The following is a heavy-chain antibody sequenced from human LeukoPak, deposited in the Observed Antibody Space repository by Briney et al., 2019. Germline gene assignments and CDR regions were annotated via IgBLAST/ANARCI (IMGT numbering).Heavy chain of an antibody. CDR1: GFTFSSYW. Sequence: GGSLRLSCAASGFTFSSYWMNWVRQAPGKGLVWVSRIASDGSSTTYTDSVKGRFTISRDNAKNTLYLQMNSLRAEDTAVYYCARDAVDTANAVWGQGTTVTVSS. CDR3: ARDAVDTANAV. J-gene: IGHJ6*02. V-gene: IGHV3-74*01. D-gene: IGHD5-18*01. CDR2: IASDGSST.